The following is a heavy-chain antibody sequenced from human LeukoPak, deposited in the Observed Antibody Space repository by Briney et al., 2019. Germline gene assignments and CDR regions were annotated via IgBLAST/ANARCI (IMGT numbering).Heavy chain of an antibody. V-gene: IGHV3-21*01. Sequence: SGGSLRLSCAASGFTFGSYSMNWVRQAPGKGLEWVSSISSSSSYIYYADSVKGRFTISRDNAKNSLYLQMNSLRAEDTAVYYCARAQVNYFDYWGQGTLVTVSS. CDR2: ISSSSSYI. CDR1: GFTFGSYS. D-gene: IGHD2-21*01. J-gene: IGHJ4*02. CDR3: ARAQVNYFDY.